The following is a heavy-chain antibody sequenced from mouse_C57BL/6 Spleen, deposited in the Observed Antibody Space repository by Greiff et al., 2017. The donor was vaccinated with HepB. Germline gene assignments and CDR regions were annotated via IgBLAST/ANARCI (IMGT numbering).Heavy chain of an antibody. CDR1: GFNIKDYY. CDR3: ARSVITTVVAYYYAMDY. CDR2: IDPEDGET. V-gene: IGHV14-2*01. Sequence: EVQLQQSGAELVKPGASVKLSCTASGFNIKDYYMHWVKQRTEQGLEWIGRIDPEDGETKYAPKFQGKATIKADPSSNTAYLQLSSLTSEDTAVYYCARSVITTVVAYYYAMDYWGQGTSVTVSS. D-gene: IGHD1-1*01. J-gene: IGHJ4*01.